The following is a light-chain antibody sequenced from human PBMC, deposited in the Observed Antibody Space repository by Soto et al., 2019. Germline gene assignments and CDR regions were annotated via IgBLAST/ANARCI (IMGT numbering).Light chain of an antibody. CDR3: QQYNNWPRT. J-gene: IGKJ1*01. CDR1: QSIGLA. V-gene: IGKV3-15*01. Sequence: EIVLTQSPATLSLSPGERATLSCRASQSIGLAIAWYQQIPGQTPRLLIYGASTRATGIPARFSGSGSGTDFTLTISSLQSEDFEVYYCQQYNNWPRTFGQGTKVDIK. CDR2: GAS.